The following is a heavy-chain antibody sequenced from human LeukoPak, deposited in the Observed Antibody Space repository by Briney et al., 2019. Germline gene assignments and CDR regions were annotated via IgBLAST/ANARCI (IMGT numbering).Heavy chain of an antibody. Sequence: GGSLRLFCAVSGLKFRNYGMHWVRQAPGKELEWVTIIYYDGSNQYYEDSVKHRFTVSRDDSKNSLVLQDNSLRAEDTAVYYCARDRSLRYFDYWGQGTLVTVSS. D-gene: IGHD5/OR15-5a*01. V-gene: IGHV3-33*01. CDR1: GLKFRNYG. CDR2: IYYDGSNQ. J-gene: IGHJ4*02. CDR3: ARDRSLRYFDY.